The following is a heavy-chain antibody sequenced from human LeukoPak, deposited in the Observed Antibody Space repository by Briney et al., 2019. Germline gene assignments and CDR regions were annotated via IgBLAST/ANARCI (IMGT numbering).Heavy chain of an antibody. CDR3: ARSGRGGAFDI. J-gene: IGHJ3*02. CDR1: GFTLSSYW. Sequence: HSGGSLRLSCGGSGFTLSSYWMHWVRQGPGKGLVWVSRIYSDGSRTDYADSVKGRFTISGDNAKNTLYLQMNSLRAEDTAVYYCARSGRGGAFDIWGQGTMVTVSS. V-gene: IGHV3-74*01. CDR2: IYSDGSRT. D-gene: IGHD1-26*01.